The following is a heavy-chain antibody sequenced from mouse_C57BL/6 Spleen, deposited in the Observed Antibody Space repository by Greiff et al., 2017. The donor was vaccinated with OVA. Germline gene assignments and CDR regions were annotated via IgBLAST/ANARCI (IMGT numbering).Heavy chain of an antibody. CDR3: ARRGEWYFDV. Sequence: QVQLKESGAELARPGASVKLSCKASGYTFTSYGISWVKQRTGQGLEWIGEIYPRSGNTYYNEKFKGKATLTADKSSSTAYMELRSLTSEDSAVYFCARRGEWYFDVWGTGTTVTVSS. V-gene: IGHV1-81*01. CDR1: GYTFTSYG. CDR2: IYPRSGNT. J-gene: IGHJ1*03.